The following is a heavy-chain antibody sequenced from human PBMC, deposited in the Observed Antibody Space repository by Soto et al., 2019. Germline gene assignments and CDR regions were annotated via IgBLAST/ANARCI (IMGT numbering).Heavy chain of an antibody. J-gene: IGHJ5*02. D-gene: IGHD6-19*01. Sequence: QVQLVQSGAEVKKPGASVKVSCKASGYTFTSYAMHWVRQAPGQRLEWMGWINAGNGNTKYSQKFQGRVTITRDTSASTAYMELSSLRSEDTAVYYCAGDPIAVADPGNWFDPWCQGTLVTVS. CDR2: INAGNGNT. CDR3: AGDPIAVADPGNWFDP. V-gene: IGHV1-3*01. CDR1: GYTFTSYA.